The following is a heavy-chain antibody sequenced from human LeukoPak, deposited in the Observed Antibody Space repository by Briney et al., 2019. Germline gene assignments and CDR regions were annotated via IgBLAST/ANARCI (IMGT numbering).Heavy chain of an antibody. D-gene: IGHD4-11*01. CDR2: INTDGRTI. V-gene: IGHV3-74*01. CDR3: VRSAFLTTEFYFDY. CDR1: GFTFSRYW. J-gene: IGHJ4*01. Sequence: AGGSLRLSCAASGFTFSRYWMHWVRHAPWKGLVWVSRINTDGRTITYADSVKGRFTISRDNAKNTLYLQMNSLRAEDTAVYYCVRSAFLTTEFYFDYWGHGTLVTVSS.